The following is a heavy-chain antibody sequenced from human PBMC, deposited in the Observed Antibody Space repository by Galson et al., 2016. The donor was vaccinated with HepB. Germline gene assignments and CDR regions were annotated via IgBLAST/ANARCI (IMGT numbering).Heavy chain of an antibody. CDR3: ARLKSRLGKLTSVFEY. D-gene: IGHD3-16*02. CDR2: IRLSGYS. Sequence: SETLSLTCAVSGGSISSDYWWTWIRQTPGTGLEWIAEIRLSGYSSYNPSLQSRVTLSLDKSNTHVSLNLSSVTAADTAVYYCARLKSRLGKLTSVFEYWGQGTLVTVSS. J-gene: IGHJ4*02. CDR1: GGSISSDYW. V-gene: IGHV4-4*02.